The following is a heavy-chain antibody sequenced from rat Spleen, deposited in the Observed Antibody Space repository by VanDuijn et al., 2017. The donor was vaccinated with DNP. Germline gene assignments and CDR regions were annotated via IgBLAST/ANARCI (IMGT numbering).Heavy chain of an antibody. V-gene: IGHV5-22*01. CDR1: GFTFSDSF. D-gene: IGHD1-10*01. CDR3: ATHGGQLARFDY. J-gene: IGHJ2*01. Sequence: EVQLVESGGGLVQPGRSLKLSCAASGFTFSDSFVAWVRQAPKKGLEWVASISYDGSATYYGDSVKGRFTISRDNAKNTQYLQMDSLRSEDTATYYCATHGGQLARFDYWGQGVMVTVSS. CDR2: ISYDGSAT.